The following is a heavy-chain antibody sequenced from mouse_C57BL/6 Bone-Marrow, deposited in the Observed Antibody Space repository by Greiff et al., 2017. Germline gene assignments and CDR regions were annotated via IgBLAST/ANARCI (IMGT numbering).Heavy chain of an antibody. D-gene: IGHD4-1*01. V-gene: IGHV5-17*01. Sequence: EVMLVESGGGLVKPGGSLKLSCAASGFTFSDYGMHWVRPAPEKGLEWVAYISSGSSTFYYADTVKGRLTISSDNAKNTLFRQMASLRSEDTAMYYCARGTGPFDYWGQGTTLTVSA. CDR1: GFTFSDYG. CDR3: ARGTGPFDY. J-gene: IGHJ2*01. CDR2: ISSGSSTF.